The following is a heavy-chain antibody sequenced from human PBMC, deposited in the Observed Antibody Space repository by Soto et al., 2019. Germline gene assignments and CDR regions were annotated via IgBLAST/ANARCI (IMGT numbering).Heavy chain of an antibody. V-gene: IGHV4-30-4*01. J-gene: IGHJ5*01. CDR3: ARGRYCLAGRCYPNWFDS. CDR2: IYKSATT. D-gene: IGHD2-15*01. Sequence: SETLSLTCSVSGDSISTVDYFWAWLRQPPGQALEYIGYIYKSATTYYNPSFDSRVAISLATSKSQFSLNVTSVTAADTAVYFYARGRYCLAGRCYPNWFDSWGQGTLVTVSS. CDR1: GDSISTVDYF.